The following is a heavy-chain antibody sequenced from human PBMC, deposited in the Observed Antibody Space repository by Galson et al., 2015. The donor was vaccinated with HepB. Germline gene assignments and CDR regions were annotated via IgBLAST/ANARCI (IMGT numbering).Heavy chain of an antibody. V-gene: IGHV1-18*01. CDR3: ARNTTYSSGWYGNYYNGMDV. CDR2: ISAYISNT. Sequence: SVKVSCKASGYTFTSYGISWVRQPPGQGLEWRGWISAYISNTTNAKNLKGRAPMTTDTSTSTAYMELRSLTSDDTAVYYCARNTTYSSGWYGNYYNGMDVWGQGTTVTVSS. D-gene: IGHD6-19*01. CDR1: GYTFTSYG. J-gene: IGHJ6*02.